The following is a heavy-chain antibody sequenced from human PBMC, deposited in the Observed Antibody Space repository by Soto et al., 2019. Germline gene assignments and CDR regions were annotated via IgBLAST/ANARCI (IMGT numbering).Heavy chain of an antibody. CDR3: AREVVRGGKASFY. Sequence: QVQLVQSGAEVKKPGASVKVSCKASGYTFTSYYMHWVRQAPGQGLEWMGIINPSGGSTSYAQKFQGRVTMTRDTSTSTGYMELSSLSSEDTAVYYCAREVVRGGKASFYWGQGTLVTVSS. CDR2: INPSGGST. J-gene: IGHJ4*02. V-gene: IGHV1-46*01. D-gene: IGHD2-15*01. CDR1: GYTFTSYY.